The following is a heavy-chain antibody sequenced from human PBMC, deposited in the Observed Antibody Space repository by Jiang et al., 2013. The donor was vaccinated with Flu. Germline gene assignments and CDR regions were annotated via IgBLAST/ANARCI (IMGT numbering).Heavy chain of an antibody. Sequence: GLVKPSETLSLTCTVSGDSIRSGYYWGWIRQPPGKGLEWIGNIYYSGDTYRNPSLKSRVAMSIDTSRNQFSLNLSPVTAADTAVYFCAGSFMVRGLIDKKAFDYWGQGTLVTVSS. CDR2: IYYSGDT. J-gene: IGHJ4*02. D-gene: IGHD3-10*01. CDR1: GDSIRSGYY. CDR3: AGSFMVRGLIDKKAFDY. V-gene: IGHV4-38-2*02.